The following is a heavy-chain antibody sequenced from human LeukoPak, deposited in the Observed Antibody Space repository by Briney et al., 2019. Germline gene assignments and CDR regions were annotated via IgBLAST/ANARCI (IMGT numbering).Heavy chain of an antibody. V-gene: IGHV4-30-2*01. CDR1: GGSISSGGYY. D-gene: IGHD2-2*01. CDR3: ARANDCSSTSCYFEYFQH. J-gene: IGHJ1*01. Sequence: PSETLSLTCTVSGGSISSGGYYWSWIRQPPGKGLEWIGYIYHSGSTYYNPSLKSRVTKSVDRSKNQFSLKLSSVTAADTAVYYCARANDCSSTSCYFEYFQHWGQGTLVTVSS. CDR2: IYHSGST.